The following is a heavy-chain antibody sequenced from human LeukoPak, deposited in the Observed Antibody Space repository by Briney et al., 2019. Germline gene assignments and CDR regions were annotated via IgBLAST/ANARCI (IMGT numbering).Heavy chain of an antibody. CDR2: IYYSGST. J-gene: IGHJ3*02. CDR3: ARDLSGGYNDMGDI. V-gene: IGHV4-59*12. Sequence: SETLSLTCTDPGGSIRSYFWCWIRQPPGKGLERIGYIYYSGSTNYKPSLKSRVTISVDTSKNQFSLKLSSVAAADTAVYYCARDLSGGYNDMGDIWGQGTMVTVSS. D-gene: IGHD5-24*01. CDR1: GGSIRSYF.